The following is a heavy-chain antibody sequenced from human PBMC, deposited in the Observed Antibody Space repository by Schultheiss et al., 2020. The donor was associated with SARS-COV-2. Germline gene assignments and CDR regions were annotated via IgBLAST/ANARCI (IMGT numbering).Heavy chain of an antibody. J-gene: IGHJ4*02. D-gene: IGHD3-22*01. CDR3: ARDLSVIVTTPPGY. CDR1: GYTFTDYF. V-gene: IGHV1-2*02. Sequence: ASVKVSCKASGYTFTDYFMYWVRQAPGQGLEWMGRINPHSGGTNYPQKFQGRLTLTRDTTINTAYMELNSLRLDDTAVYYCARDLSVIVTTPPGYWGQGALVTVSS. CDR2: INPHSGGT.